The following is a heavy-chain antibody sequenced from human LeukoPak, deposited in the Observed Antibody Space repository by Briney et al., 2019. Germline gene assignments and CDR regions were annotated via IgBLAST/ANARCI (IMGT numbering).Heavy chain of an antibody. V-gene: IGHV1-8*03. CDR1: GYTFTSFD. D-gene: IGHD1-26*01. CDR3: ARSYSGSYWFDY. J-gene: IGHJ4*02. Sequence: GASVKVSCKASGYTFTSFDINWVRQATGQGLEWMGWMNPNSGNTGYAQKFQGRVTITRNTSISTAYMELSSLRSEDTAVYYCARSYSGSYWFDYRGQGTLVTVSP. CDR2: MNPNSGNT.